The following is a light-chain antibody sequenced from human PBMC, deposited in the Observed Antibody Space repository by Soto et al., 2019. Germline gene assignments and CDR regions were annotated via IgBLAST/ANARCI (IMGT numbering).Light chain of an antibody. V-gene: IGKV4-1*01. CDR1: QSVLYSSNNKNY. CDR3: QQCYSSPT. CDR2: WAS. Sequence: DIVMTQSPDSLAVSLGERATINCKSSQSVLYSSNNKNYLAWYQQKPGQPPKLLIYWASTRESGIPDRFSGSGSGTDFTLTISSLQAEDVAVYYCQQCYSSPTFGGGNKVEIK. J-gene: IGKJ4*01.